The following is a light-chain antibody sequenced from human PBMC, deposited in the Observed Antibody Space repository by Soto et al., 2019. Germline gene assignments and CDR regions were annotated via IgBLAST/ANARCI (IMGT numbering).Light chain of an antibody. CDR3: SSYTSSSTPYV. CDR2: DVS. CDR1: SSDVGAYKY. J-gene: IGLJ1*01. Sequence: QSALTQPASVSGSPGQSITISCTGTSSDVGAYKYVSWYQQHPGKAPKLMIYDVSNRPSGISNRFSGSKSGNTASLTISGLQAEDEADYYCSSYTSSSTPYVFGTGTKVTVL. V-gene: IGLV2-14*01.